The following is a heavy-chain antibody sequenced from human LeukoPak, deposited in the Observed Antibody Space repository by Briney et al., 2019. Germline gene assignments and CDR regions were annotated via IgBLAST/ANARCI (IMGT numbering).Heavy chain of an antibody. V-gene: IGHV4-4*07. CDR1: GGSISSYF. J-gene: IGHJ3*02. CDR3: ASLDGTYAFDI. CDR2: IYTSGTT. D-gene: IGHD1-1*01. Sequence: SETLSLTCTVSGGSISSYFWNWIRQPAGKGLEWIGRIYTSGTTNHNPSLKSRVTMSVDTSKNQFSLKLSSVTAADTAVYYCASLDGTYAFDIWGQGTMVTVSS.